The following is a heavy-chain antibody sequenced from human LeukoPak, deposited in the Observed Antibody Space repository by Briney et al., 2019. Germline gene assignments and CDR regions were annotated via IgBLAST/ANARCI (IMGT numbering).Heavy chain of an antibody. CDR1: GFTFSSYA. CDR3: AKVSNCSSTSCYYFDY. D-gene: IGHD2-2*01. CDR2: ISYDGSNK. Sequence: GGSLRLSCAASGFTFSSYAMHWVRQAPGKGLKWVAVISYDGSNKYYADSVKGRFTISRDNSKNTLYLQMNSLRAEDTAVYYCAKVSNCSSTSCYYFDYWGQGTLVTVSS. V-gene: IGHV3-30-3*01. J-gene: IGHJ4*02.